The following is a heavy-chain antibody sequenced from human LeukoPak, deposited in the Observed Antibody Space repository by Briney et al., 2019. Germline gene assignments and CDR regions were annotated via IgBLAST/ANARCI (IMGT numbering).Heavy chain of an antibody. CDR1: GGSISSSSYY. D-gene: IGHD1-26*01. CDR3: ARDKGELSDAFDI. Sequence: SETLSLTCTVSGGSISSSSYYWGWIRQPPGKGLEWIGSIYYSGSTYYNPSLKSRVTISVDTSKNQFSLKLSSVTAADTAVYYCARDKGELSDAFDIWGQGTMVTVSS. V-gene: IGHV4-39*07. CDR2: IYYSGST. J-gene: IGHJ3*02.